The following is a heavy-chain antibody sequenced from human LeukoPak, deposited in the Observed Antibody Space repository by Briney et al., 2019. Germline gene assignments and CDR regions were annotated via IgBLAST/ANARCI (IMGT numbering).Heavy chain of an antibody. CDR3: ARDSGSGSNDY. V-gene: IGHV1-3*01. CDR2: ISAGNGNT. Sequence: ASVKVSCKASGYTFTSYAMHWVRQAPGQRLEWMGWISAGNGNTKYSQNFQGRVTFISNTSATTAFMELSSLRSEDAAVYYCARDSGSGSNDYWGQGTLVTVS. D-gene: IGHD1-26*01. CDR1: GYTFTSYA. J-gene: IGHJ4*02.